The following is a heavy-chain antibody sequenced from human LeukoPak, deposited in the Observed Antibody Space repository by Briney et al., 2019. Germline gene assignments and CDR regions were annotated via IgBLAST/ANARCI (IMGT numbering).Heavy chain of an antibody. CDR3: ARDRYYGSGSPIDY. D-gene: IGHD3-10*01. V-gene: IGHV3-33*01. Sequence: GGSLRLSCAASGFTFSSYGMHWVRQAPGKGLEWVAVIWYDGSNKYYADSVKGRFTISRDNSKNTLYLQMNGLRAEDTAVYYCARDRYYGSGSPIDYWGQGTLVTVSS. CDR2: IWYDGSNK. CDR1: GFTFSSYG. J-gene: IGHJ4*02.